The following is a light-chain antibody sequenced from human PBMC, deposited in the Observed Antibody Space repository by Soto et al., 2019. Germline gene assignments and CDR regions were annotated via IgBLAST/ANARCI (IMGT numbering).Light chain of an antibody. Sequence: QAVVTQPPSASGTPGQRVTISCSGSSSNIGSNTVNWYQQLPGTAPKLLMYSNNQRPSGVPDRFSGSKSGTSASLAISGLQSNDESDYYCTAWDDSLNILLFGRGTKLTVL. J-gene: IGLJ2*01. CDR3: TAWDDSLNILL. CDR1: SSNIGSNT. V-gene: IGLV1-44*01. CDR2: SNN.